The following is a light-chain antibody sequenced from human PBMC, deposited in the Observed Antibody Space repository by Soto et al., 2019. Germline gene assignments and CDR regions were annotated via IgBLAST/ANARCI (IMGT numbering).Light chain of an antibody. CDR2: DVN. CDR1: SSDIGHYNF. J-gene: IGLJ1*01. Sequence: QSALTQPASVSGSPGQSITISCTGSSSDIGHYNFVSWYQQHPGKAPKLMIYDVNNRPSGVSNRFSGSKSGNTASLTISGLQAEDGGGYFRVSYTNRSTPYVFGAGTKVTVL. V-gene: IGLV2-14*01. CDR3: VSYTNRSTPYV.